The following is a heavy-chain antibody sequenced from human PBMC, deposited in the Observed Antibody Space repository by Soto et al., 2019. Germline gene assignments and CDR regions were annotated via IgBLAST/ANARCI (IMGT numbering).Heavy chain of an antibody. V-gene: IGHV3-33*06. CDR1: GFTFSSYG. CDR3: AKAWGCQYYDFWSGSIPCVTNYYYYMDV. J-gene: IGHJ6*03. CDR2: IWYDGSNK. D-gene: IGHD3-3*01. Sequence: HPGGSLRLSCAASGFTFSSYGMHWVRQAPGKGLEWVSVIWYDGSNKYYADSVKGRFTISRDNSKNTLYLQMNSLRAEDTAVYYCAKAWGCQYYDFWSGSIPCVTNYYYYMDVWGKGTTVTVSS.